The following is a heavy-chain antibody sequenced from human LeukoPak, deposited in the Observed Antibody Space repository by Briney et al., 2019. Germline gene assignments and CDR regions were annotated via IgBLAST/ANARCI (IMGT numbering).Heavy chain of an antibody. J-gene: IGHJ4*02. Sequence: GGSLRLSCAASGFTFSSYWMSWVRQAPGKGLEWVANIKEDGSEKYYVDSVKGRFTISRDNAKNSVYLHMNSLRAADTAVYYCAREGAGFYGVLIDYWGQGTLVTVSS. D-gene: IGHD2/OR15-2a*01. V-gene: IGHV3-7*01. CDR2: IKEDGSEK. CDR3: AREGAGFYGVLIDY. CDR1: GFTFSSYW.